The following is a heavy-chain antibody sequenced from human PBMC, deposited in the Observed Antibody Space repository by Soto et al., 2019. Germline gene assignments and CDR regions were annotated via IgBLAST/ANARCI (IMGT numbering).Heavy chain of an antibody. J-gene: IGHJ5*02. D-gene: IGHD1-26*01. CDR1: GGSISSGDYY. CDR3: AREGIVVTGYDWFDP. V-gene: IGHV4-30-4*02. Sequence: SETLSLTCTVSGGSISSGDYYWSWIRQPPGKGLEWIGYIYYSGSTYYNPSLKSRVTISVDTSKNQFSLRLTSVTSADTAVYYCAREGIVVTGYDWFDPWGQGTLVTVSS. CDR2: IYYSGST.